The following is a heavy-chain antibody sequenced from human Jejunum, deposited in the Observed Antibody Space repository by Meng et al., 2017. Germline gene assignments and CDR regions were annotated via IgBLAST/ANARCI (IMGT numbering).Heavy chain of an antibody. CDR2: INTDGTII. Sequence: GESLKISCAASGFTFDSHWMHWVRQAAGKGLVWVSTINTDGTIISFADSVRGRFTISRDNAKNTLYLQMSSLRVDDAAVYYCANDRFTQWGQGTLVTVSS. D-gene: IGHD1-1*01. CDR1: GFTFDSHW. V-gene: IGHV3-74*01. J-gene: IGHJ1*01. CDR3: ANDRFTQ.